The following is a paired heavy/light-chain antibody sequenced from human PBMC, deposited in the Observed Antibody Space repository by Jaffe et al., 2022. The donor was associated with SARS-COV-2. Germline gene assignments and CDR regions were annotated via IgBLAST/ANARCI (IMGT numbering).Heavy chain of an antibody. J-gene: IGHJ4*02. V-gene: IGHV3-48*01. CDR2: IDSSSGTV. Sequence: EVQLVESGGGLVQPGGSLRLSCAASGFTFSTYSMNWVRQAPGKGLEWVSYIDSSSGTVYYADSVKGRFTISRDNAKSSLYLQMNGLRAEDTAVYYCARNLGSGGSFCYDHWGQGTLVTVSS. CDR3: ARNLGSGGSFCYDH. D-gene: IGHD2-15*01. CDR1: GFTFSTYS.
Light chain of an antibody. V-gene: IGKV4-1*01. CDR1: QSILSSSNNKNY. CDR2: WAS. Sequence: DIVMTQSPDSLVVSLGERATINCKSSQSILSSSNNKNYLAWYQQKPGQPPKLLIYWASTRESGVPDRLSGSGSGTDFTLTISSLQAEDVAVYYCQQYFGSPTFGQGTKLEIK. CDR3: QQYFGSPT. J-gene: IGKJ2*01.